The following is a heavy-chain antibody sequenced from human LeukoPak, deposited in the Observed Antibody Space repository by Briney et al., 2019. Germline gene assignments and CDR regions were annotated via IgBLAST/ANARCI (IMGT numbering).Heavy chain of an antibody. D-gene: IGHD2-21*01. V-gene: IGHV3-9*01. Sequence: QSGGSLRLFCAASGFTFDDYAMHWVRQAPGKGLEWVSGISWNSARIAYADSVKGRFTISRDNAKNSLYLQMNSLRGEDTALYYCAKDRGDVGILYWYFDLWGRGTLVTVSS. CDR1: GFTFDDYA. CDR2: ISWNSARI. CDR3: AKDRGDVGILYWYFDL. J-gene: IGHJ2*01.